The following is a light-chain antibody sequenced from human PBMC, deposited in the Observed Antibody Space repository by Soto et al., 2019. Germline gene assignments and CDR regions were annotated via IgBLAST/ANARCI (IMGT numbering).Light chain of an antibody. Sequence: EIVLTQSPGTLSVSPGERATLSCRASQSVSSKLAWYQQKPGQAPRLLIYGASTRATDIPARFSGSGSGTEFTLSISSLQSEDFAVYYCQQYNSWPPTFGQGTRLEIE. V-gene: IGKV3-15*01. CDR2: GAS. CDR1: QSVSSK. J-gene: IGKJ5*01. CDR3: QQYNSWPPT.